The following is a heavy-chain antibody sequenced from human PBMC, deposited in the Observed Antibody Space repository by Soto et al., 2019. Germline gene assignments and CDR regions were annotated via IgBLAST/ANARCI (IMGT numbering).Heavy chain of an antibody. CDR1: GGSISSGGYY. CDR3: ARSPVLRFLEWLNNWFDP. D-gene: IGHD3-3*01. V-gene: IGHV4-31*03. J-gene: IGHJ5*02. Sequence: SETLSLTCTVSGGSISSGGYYWSWIRQHPGKGLEWIGYIYYSGSTYYNPSLKSRVTISVDTSKNQFSLKLSSVTAADTAVYYCARSPVLRFLEWLNNWFDPWGQGTLVTVSS. CDR2: IYYSGST.